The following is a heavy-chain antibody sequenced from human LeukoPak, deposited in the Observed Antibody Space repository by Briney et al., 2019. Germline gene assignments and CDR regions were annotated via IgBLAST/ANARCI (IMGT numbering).Heavy chain of an antibody. CDR2: IWYDGNNK. CDR3: ARDYHGLDF. Sequence: PGGSLRLSCAASGFTFRNFGMHWVRQAPGKGLEWVAVIWYDGNNKYYADSVKGRFTISRDNSKNTLYLQMKSLRAEDTVVYYCARDYHGLDFWGQGTLVTVSS. CDR1: GFTFRNFG. D-gene: IGHD2-2*01. V-gene: IGHV3-33*01. J-gene: IGHJ4*02.